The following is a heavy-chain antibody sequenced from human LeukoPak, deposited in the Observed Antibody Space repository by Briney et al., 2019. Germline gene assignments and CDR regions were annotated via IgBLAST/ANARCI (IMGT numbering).Heavy chain of an antibody. CDR1: GGSISSEIYY. V-gene: IGHV4-30-4*01. CDR3: ARDLVTRYYDFLTGPLSSGLDI. D-gene: IGHD3-9*01. CDR2: IHYSGRT. J-gene: IGHJ6*02. Sequence: SQTLSLTCAVSGGSISSEIYYWTWIRQPPGKGLEWIGYIHYSGRTYYNPSLKSRLSISVDTSKNQFSLNLKSVTVADTAMYYCARDLVTRYYDFLTGPLSSGLDIWGQGTTVTVSS.